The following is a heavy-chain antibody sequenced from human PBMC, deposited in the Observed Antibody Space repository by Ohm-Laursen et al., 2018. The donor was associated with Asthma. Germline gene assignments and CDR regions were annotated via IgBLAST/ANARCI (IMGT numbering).Heavy chain of an antibody. D-gene: IGHD6-6*01. CDR3: ARDRDMYSSSSKGVDY. Sequence: ASVKVSCKVSGYTFTSYGISWVRQAPGQGLEWMGWISAYNGNTNYAQKLQGRVTMTTDTSTSTAYMELRSLRSDDTAVYYCARDRDMYSSSSKGVDYWGQGTLVTVSS. CDR1: GYTFTSYG. J-gene: IGHJ4*02. V-gene: IGHV1-18*04. CDR2: ISAYNGNT.